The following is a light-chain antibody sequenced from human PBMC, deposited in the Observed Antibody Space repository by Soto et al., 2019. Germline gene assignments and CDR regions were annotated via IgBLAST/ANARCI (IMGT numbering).Light chain of an antibody. Sequence: EIVMTQSPATLSVPPGERATLSCRASQSVSSNLAWYQQKPGQAPRFLIYGASTRATGIPARFSGSGSGTEFTLTISSLQSEDFAVYYCQQYDNWPLTFGGGTKVDIK. CDR1: QSVSSN. CDR3: QQYDNWPLT. V-gene: IGKV3-15*01. J-gene: IGKJ4*01. CDR2: GAS.